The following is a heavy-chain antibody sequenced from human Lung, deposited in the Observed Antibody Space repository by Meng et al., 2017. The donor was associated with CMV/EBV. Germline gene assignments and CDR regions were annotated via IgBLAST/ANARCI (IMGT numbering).Heavy chain of an antibody. CDR2: ICGSGNT. Sequence: RLQGSGPGLVKVWWNLYLACTVFGASIPSYYVSWSWQPAGKGLEWIGRICGSGNTRYNAYLKSRVTMSVDKSKNKFSLKMSSVTAEDTAVYYCERDFGSSWYPNWFDPWGQGTLVTVSS. V-gene: IGHV4-4*07. CDR1: GASIPSYY. D-gene: IGHD6-13*01. J-gene: IGHJ5*02. CDR3: ERDFGSSWYPNWFDP.